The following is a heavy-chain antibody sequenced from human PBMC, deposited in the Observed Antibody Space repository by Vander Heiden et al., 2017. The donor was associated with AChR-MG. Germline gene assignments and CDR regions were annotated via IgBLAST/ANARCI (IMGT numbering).Heavy chain of an antibody. CDR2: ISYDGSNK. J-gene: IGHJ6*02. CDR1: GFTFSSYA. V-gene: IGHV3-30-3*01. Sequence: QVQLVESGGGVVQPGRSLRLSCAAPGFTFSSYAMHWVRQAPGKGLEWVAVISYDGSNKYYADSVKGRFTISRDNSKNTLYLQMNSLRAEDTAVYYCARDYKSYGMDVWGQGTTVTVSS. D-gene: IGHD3-10*01. CDR3: ARDYKSYGMDV.